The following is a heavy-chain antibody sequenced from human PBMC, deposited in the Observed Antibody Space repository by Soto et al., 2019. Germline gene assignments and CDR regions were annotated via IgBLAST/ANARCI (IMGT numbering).Heavy chain of an antibody. J-gene: IGHJ4*02. D-gene: IGHD6-13*01. CDR1: GGSISSSNW. Sequence: QVQLQESGPGLVKPSGTLSLTCAVSGGSISSSNWWRWVRQPPGKGLEWIGETYHSGSTNYNPSLKSRVTISVDKSTNQFSLKLSSVTAADTAVYYCARRIAAAGKTLNAYWGQGTLVTVSS. CDR2: TYHSGST. V-gene: IGHV4-4*02. CDR3: ARRIAAAGKTLNAY.